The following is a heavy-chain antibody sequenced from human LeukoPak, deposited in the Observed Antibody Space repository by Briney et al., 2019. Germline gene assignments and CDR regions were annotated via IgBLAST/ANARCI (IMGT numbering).Heavy chain of an antibody. CDR2: IYPGESIYASENT. CDR1: GVSISAYY. D-gene: IGHD4-17*01. CDR3: ARDPTTVTTIFDS. V-gene: IGHV4-4*07. J-gene: IGHJ4*02. Sequence: KSSETLSLTCSVSGVSISAYYWSWIRQPAGKGLEWIGRIYPGESIYASENTNYNPSLKSRVSMSGDTSKNQASLKLRSVTAADTAVYYCARDPTTVTTIFDSWGQGTLVTVSS.